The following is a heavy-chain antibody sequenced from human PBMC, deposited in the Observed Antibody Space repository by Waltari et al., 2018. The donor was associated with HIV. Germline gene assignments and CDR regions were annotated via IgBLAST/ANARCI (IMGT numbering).Heavy chain of an antibody. D-gene: IGHD3-3*01. Sequence: QVQLQESGPGLVKPSQTLSLTCTVSGGSISSGGYYWSWIRQHPGKGLEWIGYIYYSGSTYSNPALKSRVTISVDTSKNQFSLKLSSVTAADTAVYYCARAGSPSIFGVVMGGYYFDYWGQGTLVTVSS. CDR1: GGSISSGGYY. CDR3: ARAGSPSIFGVVMGGYYFDY. V-gene: IGHV4-31*03. J-gene: IGHJ4*02. CDR2: IYYSGST.